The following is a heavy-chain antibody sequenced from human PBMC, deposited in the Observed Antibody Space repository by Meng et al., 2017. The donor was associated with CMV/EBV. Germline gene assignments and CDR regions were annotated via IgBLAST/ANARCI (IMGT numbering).Heavy chain of an antibody. CDR1: GGFLSGNY. J-gene: IGHJ5*02. V-gene: IGHV4-34*02. CDR2: INHSGST. CDR3: ARGGNWFDP. Sequence: QMQLQHWGDSLLKPSETLSLTCPVYGGFLSGNYWSGIRQPPGKGLEWIGEINHSGSTNYNPSLKCRVTISVDTSKNQFSLKLSSVTAADTAVYYCARGGNWFDPWGQGTLVTVSS.